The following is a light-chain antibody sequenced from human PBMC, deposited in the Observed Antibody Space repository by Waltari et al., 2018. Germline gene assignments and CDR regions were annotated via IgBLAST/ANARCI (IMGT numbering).Light chain of an antibody. CDR1: SGHSSNV. CDR2: VNSDGSH. J-gene: IGLJ3*02. Sequence: TCTLSSGHSSNVIAWLQQQPEKGPRYLMKVNSDGSHSKGDEIPDRFSGSSSGTERYLTISSLQSEDEADYYCQTGGHDTWVFGGGTKLTVL. CDR3: QTGGHDTWV. V-gene: IGLV4-69*01.